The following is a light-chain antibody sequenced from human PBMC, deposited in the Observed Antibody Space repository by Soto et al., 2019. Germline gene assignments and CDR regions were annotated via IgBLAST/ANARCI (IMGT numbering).Light chain of an antibody. CDR3: QKYNSAPRT. CDR1: QGISNY. V-gene: IGKV1-27*01. CDR2: ASS. Sequence: DVQMTQAPSSLSASVGDRVTITCRASQGISNYLAWYQQKPGKVPKLLIYASSILQSGVPSRFSGSGSGTDFTLTISSLQPEDVATYYRQKYNSAPRTFGGGTKVEMK. J-gene: IGKJ4*01.